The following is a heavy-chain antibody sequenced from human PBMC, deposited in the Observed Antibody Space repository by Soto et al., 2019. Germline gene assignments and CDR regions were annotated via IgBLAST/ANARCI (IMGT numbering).Heavy chain of an antibody. Sequence: SETLSLTCSVSGDSISSVDYFWAWIRQPPGQALEYIGYIYKSATTYYNPSFESRVAISLDTSKSQFSLNVTSVTAADTAVYFCARGRYCLTGRCFPNWFDSWGPATLLTVSS. CDR1: GDSISSVDYF. V-gene: IGHV4-30-4*01. CDR2: IYKSATT. J-gene: IGHJ5*01. CDR3: ARGRYCLTGRCFPNWFDS. D-gene: IGHD2-15*01.